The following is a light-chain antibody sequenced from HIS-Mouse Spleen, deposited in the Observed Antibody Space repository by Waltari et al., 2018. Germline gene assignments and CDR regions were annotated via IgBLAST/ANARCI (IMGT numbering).Light chain of an antibody. CDR2: EDS. CDR1: ALPKQY. Sequence: YELTQPPSLSVSPGQTARITCSGSALPKQYAYWYQQKSGQAPLLVIYEDSKRPSGITERFSGSSSGTMATLTISGAQVEDEADYYCYSTDSSGNHRVFGGGTKLTVL. J-gene: IGLJ2*01. V-gene: IGLV3-10*01. CDR3: YSTDSSGNHRV.